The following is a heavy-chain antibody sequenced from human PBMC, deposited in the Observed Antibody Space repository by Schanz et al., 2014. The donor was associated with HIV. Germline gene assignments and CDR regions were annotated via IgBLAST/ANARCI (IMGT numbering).Heavy chain of an antibody. CDR2: IWYDGSNK. Sequence: QVQLVESGGGVVQPGRSLRLSCAASGFTFNNYGMQWVRQAPGKGLEWLAAIWYDGSNKFYADSLRGRFTISRDNSKNTVYLQAKSLRPEDTAVYYCAKDRNQYDSRYIGKGNYYYYYGMDVWGQGTTVTVSS. J-gene: IGHJ6*02. D-gene: IGHD3-22*01. CDR3: AKDRNQYDSRYIGKGNYYYYYGMDV. CDR1: GFTFNNYG. V-gene: IGHV3-33*06.